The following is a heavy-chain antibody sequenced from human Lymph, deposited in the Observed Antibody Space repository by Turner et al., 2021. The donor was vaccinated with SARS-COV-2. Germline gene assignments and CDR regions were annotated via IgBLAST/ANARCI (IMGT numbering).Heavy chain of an antibody. J-gene: IGHJ4*02. CDR2: ISYDGSNK. D-gene: IGHD3-10*01. V-gene: IGHV3-30-3*01. CDR3: ARDSSGSGTLDY. CDR1: GFTFNNDP. Sequence: QVQLVESGGGVVQPGRSLRLSCAASGFTFNNDPMHWVRQAPGKGLEWVAVISYDGSNKYYADSVKGRFNISRDNSKNTLYLQMNSLRAEDTAVYYCARDSSGSGTLDYWGQGTLVTVSS.